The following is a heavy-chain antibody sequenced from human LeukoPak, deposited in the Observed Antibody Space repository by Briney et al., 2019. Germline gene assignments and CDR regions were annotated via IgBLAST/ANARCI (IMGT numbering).Heavy chain of an antibody. J-gene: IGHJ4*02. V-gene: IGHV4-34*01. CDR3: ARTVLRMRSFFDY. Sequence: SETLSLTCAVYGGSFSGYYWSWIRQPPGKGLEWIGEINHSGSTNYNPSLKNRVTISVDTSKNQFSLKLSSVTAADTAVYYCARTVLRMRSFFDYWGQGTLVTVSS. CDR2: INHSGST. D-gene: IGHD3-3*01. CDR1: GGSFSGYY.